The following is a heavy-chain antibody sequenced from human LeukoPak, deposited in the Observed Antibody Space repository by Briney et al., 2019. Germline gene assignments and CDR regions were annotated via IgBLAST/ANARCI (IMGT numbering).Heavy chain of an antibody. CDR3: AKDRRTTMIVVASSSDY. CDR2: ISSSGTTI. Sequence: GGSLRLSCAASGFTFSDYYMSWIRQAPGKGLEWVSFISSSGTTIYYADSVKGRFTISRDNSKNTLYLQMNSLRAEDTAVYYCAKDRRTTMIVVASSSDYWGQGTLVTVSS. CDR1: GFTFSDYY. D-gene: IGHD3-22*01. V-gene: IGHV3-11*01. J-gene: IGHJ4*02.